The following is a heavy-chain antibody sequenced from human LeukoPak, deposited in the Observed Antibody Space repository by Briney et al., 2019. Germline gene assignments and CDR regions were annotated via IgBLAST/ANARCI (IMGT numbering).Heavy chain of an antibody. J-gene: IGHJ5*02. CDR3: ARAVAAAGTLRFDP. CDR1: GFSFSDNW. V-gene: IGHV3-7*05. D-gene: IGHD6-13*01. CDR2: IKEDGSEK. Sequence: GGSLRLSCAASGFSFSDNWMSWVRQAPGKGLEWVANIKEDGSEKNYVDSVKGRFTISRDNAKNSLYLQMISLRAEDTAVYYCARAVAAAGTLRFDPWGQGTLVTVSS.